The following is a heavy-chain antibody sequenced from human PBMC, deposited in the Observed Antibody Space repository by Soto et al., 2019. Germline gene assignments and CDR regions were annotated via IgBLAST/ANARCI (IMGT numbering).Heavy chain of an antibody. CDR3: AKDQSGYDFVASNYYYYMDV. Sequence: GGSLRLSCAASGFTFSSYGMHWVRQAPGKGLEWVAVISYDGSNKYYADSVKGRFTISRDNSKNTLYLQMNSLRAEDTAVYYCAKDQSGYDFVASNYYYYMDVWGKGTTVTVSS. CDR2: ISYDGSNK. CDR1: GFTFSSYG. D-gene: IGHD5-12*01. J-gene: IGHJ6*03. V-gene: IGHV3-30*18.